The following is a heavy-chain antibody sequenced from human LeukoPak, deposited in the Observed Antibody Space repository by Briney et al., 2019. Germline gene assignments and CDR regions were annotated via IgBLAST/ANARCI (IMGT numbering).Heavy chain of an antibody. CDR1: GFTLNNAW. D-gene: IGHD3-22*01. CDR3: TTDRYYDNSELQFQH. CDR2: IKRETDGGTI. Sequence: GGSLRLSCAASGFTLNNAWMSWVRQAPGKGLEWLGRIKRETDGGTIDYAAPVKGRFTISRDDSRNTLYLQMDSPKIEDTAVHYCTTDRYYDNSELQFQHWGQGTLVTVSS. J-gene: IGHJ1*01. V-gene: IGHV3-15*01.